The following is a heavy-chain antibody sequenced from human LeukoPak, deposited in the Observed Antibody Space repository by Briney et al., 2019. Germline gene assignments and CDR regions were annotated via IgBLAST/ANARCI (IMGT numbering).Heavy chain of an antibody. CDR1: GFTVSSNY. J-gene: IGHJ3*02. D-gene: IGHD3-3*01. Sequence: GGSLRLSCAASGFTVSSNYMSWVRQAPGKGLEWVSVIYSGGSTYYADSVKGRFTISRDNSKNTLYLQMNSLRAEDTAVYYCAKDATIFGVVTGDAFDIWGQGTMVTVSS. V-gene: IGHV3-66*01. CDR3: AKDATIFGVVTGDAFDI. CDR2: IYSGGST.